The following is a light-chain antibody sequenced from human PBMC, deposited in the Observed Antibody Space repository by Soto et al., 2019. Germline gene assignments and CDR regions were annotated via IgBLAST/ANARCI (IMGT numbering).Light chain of an antibody. CDR3: QSYDSSPVV. J-gene: IGLJ2*01. Sequence: QSVLTQPPSVSGAPGQRVTISCTGSSSNIEAGYDVHWYQQLPGTAPKLLIYGNSNRPSGVPDRFSGSKSGTSASLAITGLQAEDEADYYCQSYDSSPVVFGGGTKLTVL. CDR2: GNS. V-gene: IGLV1-40*01. CDR1: SSNIEAGYD.